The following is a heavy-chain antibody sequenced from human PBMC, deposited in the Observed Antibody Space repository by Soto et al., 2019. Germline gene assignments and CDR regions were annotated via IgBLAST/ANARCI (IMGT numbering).Heavy chain of an antibody. V-gene: IGHV2-5*02. CDR3: AHCRGGVASF. J-gene: IGHJ4*02. Sequence: QITLNESGPALVKPTQTLTLTCTFSGFSLNTRDVGVGWIRQPPGKPLEWLGVVYWDDDKTYSPSLKSRLTITKDTPKNQVVLRMTKMDPVDTATYYCAHCRGGVASFWGQGTLVTVSS. CDR2: VYWDDDK. D-gene: IGHD3-16*01. CDR1: GFSLNTRDVG.